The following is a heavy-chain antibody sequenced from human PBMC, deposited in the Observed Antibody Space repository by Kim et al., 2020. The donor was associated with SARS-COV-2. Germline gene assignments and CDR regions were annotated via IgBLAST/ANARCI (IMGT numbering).Heavy chain of an antibody. Sequence: GGSLRLSCAASGFTFSSYSMNWVRQAPGKGLEWVSYISSSSSTIYYADSVKGRFTISRDNAKNSLYLQMNSLRDEDTPVYYCARKNDYYDSSGYLYFDYWGQGTLVTVSS. CDR1: GFTFSSYS. J-gene: IGHJ4*02. V-gene: IGHV3-48*02. CDR3: ARKNDYYDSSGYLYFDY. D-gene: IGHD3-22*01. CDR2: ISSSSSTI.